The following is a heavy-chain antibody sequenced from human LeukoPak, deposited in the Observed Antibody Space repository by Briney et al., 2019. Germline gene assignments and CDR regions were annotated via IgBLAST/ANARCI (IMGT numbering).Heavy chain of an antibody. CDR2: IFFSGSV. D-gene: IGHD2-2*01. CDR1: GDSISSSY. Sequence: SETLSLTCTDSGDSISSSYWCWGRQPPRKGLWRGWHIFFSGSVTYNPSPQSRVSIPAYTSMTQFSLNLSSVTAEATAMHYSARAQARRWGVVHDYWGQGTLVTVSS. CDR3: ARAQARRWGVVHDY. V-gene: IGHV4-59*01. J-gene: IGHJ4*02.